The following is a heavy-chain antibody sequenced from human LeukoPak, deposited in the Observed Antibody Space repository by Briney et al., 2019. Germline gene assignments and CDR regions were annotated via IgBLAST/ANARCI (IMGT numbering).Heavy chain of an antibody. D-gene: IGHD3-22*01. Sequence: GGSLRLSCTASGFTFGTYWMTWVRQAPGRGLEWVANIKVDGSEKYYVDSVKGRFTISRDNAKNSLYLQMNSLRAEDTAVYYCAKDPTPSYYDSSGYYYDYWGQGTLVTVSS. CDR3: AKDPTPSYYDSSGYYYDY. V-gene: IGHV3-7*01. CDR1: GFTFGTYW. CDR2: IKVDGSEK. J-gene: IGHJ4*02.